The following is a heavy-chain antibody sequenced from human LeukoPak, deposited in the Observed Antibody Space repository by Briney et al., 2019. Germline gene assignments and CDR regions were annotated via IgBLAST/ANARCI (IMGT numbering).Heavy chain of an antibody. J-gene: IGHJ6*03. CDR3: ARGQLLWFGDRRSPANMDV. Sequence: SRVTISVDTSKNQFSLKLSSVTAADTAVYYCARGQLLWFGDRRSPANMDVWGKGTTVTISS. D-gene: IGHD3-10*01. V-gene: IGHV4-59*09.